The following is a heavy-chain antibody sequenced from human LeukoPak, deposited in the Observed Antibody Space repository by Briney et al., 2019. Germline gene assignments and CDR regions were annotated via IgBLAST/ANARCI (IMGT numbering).Heavy chain of an antibody. J-gene: IGHJ6*02. CDR1: GFTFSSYA. CDR2: ISYDGSNK. V-gene: IGHV3-30-3*01. D-gene: IGHD3-16*01. CDR3: ARDGADYYGMEV. Sequence: GGSLRLSCAASGFTFSSYAMHWVRQAPGKGLEWVAVISYDGSNKYYADSVKGRFTISRDNSKNTLYLQMNSLRAEDTAVYYCARDGADYYGMEVWGQGTTVTVSS.